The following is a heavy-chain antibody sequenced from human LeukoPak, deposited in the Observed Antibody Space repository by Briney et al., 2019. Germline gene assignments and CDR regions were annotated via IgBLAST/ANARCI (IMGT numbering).Heavy chain of an antibody. V-gene: IGHV3-30-3*01. Sequence: GGSLRLSCAASGFTFSSYAMHWVRQAPGKGLEWVALLSNDGSTKYYGDSVKGRFIISRDNSQNTVYLQMNSLRAEDTAVYYCAKGGSSSWEGDYYYYYMDVWGKGTTVTVSS. CDR1: GFTFSSYA. D-gene: IGHD6-13*01. J-gene: IGHJ6*03. CDR2: LSNDGSTK. CDR3: AKGGSSSWEGDYYYYYMDV.